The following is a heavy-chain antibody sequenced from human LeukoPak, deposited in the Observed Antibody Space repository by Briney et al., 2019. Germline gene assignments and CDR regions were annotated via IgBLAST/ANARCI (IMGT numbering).Heavy chain of an antibody. CDR1: GYTFTGYY. D-gene: IGHD3-22*01. CDR3: GRRGRDYYDSSGYYYDH. V-gene: IGHV1-2*02. Sequence: ASVKVSCKASGYTFTGYYMHWVRQAPGQGLEWMGWINPNSGGTNYAQKFQGRVTMTRDTSISTAYMELGRLRSDDTAVYYCGRRGRDYYDSSGYYYDHWGQGTLVTVSS. J-gene: IGHJ4*02. CDR2: INPNSGGT.